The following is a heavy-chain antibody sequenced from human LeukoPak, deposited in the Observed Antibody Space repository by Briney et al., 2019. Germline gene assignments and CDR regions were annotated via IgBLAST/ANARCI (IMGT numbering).Heavy chain of an antibody. V-gene: IGHV4-59*09. CDR3: ARGPGVRGLD. J-gene: IGHJ4*02. CDR2: IYYSGST. D-gene: IGHD3-3*01. Sequence: ECIGYIYYSGSTNYNPSLKSRVTISVDTSKNQFSLKLSSVTAADTAVYYCARGPGVRGLDWGQGTLVTVSS.